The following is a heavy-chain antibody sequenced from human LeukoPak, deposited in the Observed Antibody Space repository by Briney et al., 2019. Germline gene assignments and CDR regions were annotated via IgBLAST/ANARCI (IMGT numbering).Heavy chain of an antibody. Sequence: PSETLSPTCTVSGGSTKYYYWSWIRHPAGKRLEWIGRIHISGTFNYNPSLESRATMSIDTSKSSFLLNLTSVTAADTAVYFCARAAELYDFWGGYGPFDLWGQGKMVTVSS. J-gene: IGHJ3*01. V-gene: IGHV4-4*07. CDR1: GGSTKYYY. CDR3: ARAAELYDFWGGYGPFDL. CDR2: IHISGTF. D-gene: IGHD3-3*01.